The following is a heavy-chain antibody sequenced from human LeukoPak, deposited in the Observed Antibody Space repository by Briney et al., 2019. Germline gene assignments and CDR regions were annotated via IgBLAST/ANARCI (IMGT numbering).Heavy chain of an antibody. Sequence: PSETLSLTCTVSGGSISSYFWSWIRQSPGKGLEWIGYIYYIGSSNSNPSLKSRVTMSVDTSKNHFSLNLSSVTAADTAVYYCARRSSDWSFDYWGQGTLVTVSS. CDR3: ARRSSDWSFDY. CDR1: GGSISSYF. V-gene: IGHV4-59*08. D-gene: IGHD6-19*01. J-gene: IGHJ4*02. CDR2: IYYIGSS.